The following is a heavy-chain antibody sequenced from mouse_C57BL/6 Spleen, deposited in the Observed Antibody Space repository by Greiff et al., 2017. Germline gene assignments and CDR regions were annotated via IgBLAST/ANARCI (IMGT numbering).Heavy chain of an antibody. J-gene: IGHJ2*01. CDR3: ARNYYGPYYFDY. Sequence: VQLQQPGAELVMPGASVKLSCKASGYTFTSYWMHWVKQRPGQGLEWIGEIDPSDSYTNYNQKFKGKSTLTVDKSSSTAYMQRSSLTSEDSAVYYCARNYYGPYYFDYWGQGTTLTVSS. CDR2: IDPSDSYT. V-gene: IGHV1-69*01. CDR1: GYTFTSYW. D-gene: IGHD1-1*01.